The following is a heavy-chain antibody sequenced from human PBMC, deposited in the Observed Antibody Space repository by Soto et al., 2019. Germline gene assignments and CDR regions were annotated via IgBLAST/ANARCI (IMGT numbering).Heavy chain of an antibody. D-gene: IGHD1-1*01. V-gene: IGHV3-15*01. J-gene: IGHJ4*02. CDR3: AAGTGTTDFDY. Sequence: EVQLVESGGGLVKPGGSLRLSCAASGFTFSNAWMSWVRQAPGKGLEWVGRIKRKVDGGATDYAAPVKGRFTISRDESEITLYVQMNSLKTEDTAVYYCAAGTGTTDFDYWGQGTLVTVSS. CDR2: IKRKVDGGAT. CDR1: GFTFSNAW.